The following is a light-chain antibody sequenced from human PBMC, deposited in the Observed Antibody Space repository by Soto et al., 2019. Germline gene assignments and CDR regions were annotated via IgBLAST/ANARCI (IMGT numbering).Light chain of an antibody. J-gene: IGKJ1*01. CDR2: GAS. Sequence: DIQLTQSPSFLSASVGDRVTITCRASRGISSYLAWYQQKPGKAPKLLIYGASSLASGVPSRFSGSGSGTEFTLTISSLQPDDFATYYCQQHNGYSERMFGQGTKVDIK. CDR3: QQHNGYSERM. V-gene: IGKV1-9*01. CDR1: RGISSY.